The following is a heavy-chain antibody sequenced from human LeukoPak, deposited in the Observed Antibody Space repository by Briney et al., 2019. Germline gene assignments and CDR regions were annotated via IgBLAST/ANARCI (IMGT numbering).Heavy chain of an antibody. CDR2: ISGSGGST. V-gene: IGHV3-23*01. CDR3: AKPVGPYSIAAAAYLFDY. D-gene: IGHD6-13*01. Sequence: PGGSLRLSCAASGFTFSSYAMSWVRQAPGKGLEWVSAISGSGGSTYYADSVKGRFTISRDNSKNTLYLQMNSLRAEDTAVYYCAKPVGPYSIAAAAYLFDYWGQGTLVTVSS. J-gene: IGHJ4*02. CDR1: GFTFSSYA.